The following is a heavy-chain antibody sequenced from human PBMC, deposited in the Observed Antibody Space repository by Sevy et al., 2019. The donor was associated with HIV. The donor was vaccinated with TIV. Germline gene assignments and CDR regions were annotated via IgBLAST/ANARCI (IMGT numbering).Heavy chain of an antibody. CDR1: GYTFTSYG. CDR2: ISAYNGNT. D-gene: IGHD3-22*01. CDR3: ARLDNYYDSSGYYLIPHFDY. V-gene: IGHV1-18*01. J-gene: IGHJ4*02. Sequence: ASVKVSCKASGYTFTSYGISWVRQAPGQGLEWMGWISAYNGNTNYAQKLQGRVTMTTDTSTSTAYMELRSLRSDDTAVYYCARLDNYYDSSGYYLIPHFDYWGQRTLVTVSS.